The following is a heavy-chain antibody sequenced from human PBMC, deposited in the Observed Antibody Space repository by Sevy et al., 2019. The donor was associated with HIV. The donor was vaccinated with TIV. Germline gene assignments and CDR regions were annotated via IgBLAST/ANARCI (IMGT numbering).Heavy chain of an antibody. CDR2: INHSGST. Sequence: SETLSLTCAVYGGSFSGYYWSWIRQPPGKGLEWIGEINHSGSTNYNPSLKSRVTISVDTSKNQSSLKLSSVTAADTAVYYCASSPAGTGFYYYYGMDVWGQGTTVTVSS. J-gene: IGHJ6*02. CDR3: ASSPAGTGFYYYYGMDV. CDR1: GGSFSGYY. V-gene: IGHV4-34*01. D-gene: IGHD6-13*01.